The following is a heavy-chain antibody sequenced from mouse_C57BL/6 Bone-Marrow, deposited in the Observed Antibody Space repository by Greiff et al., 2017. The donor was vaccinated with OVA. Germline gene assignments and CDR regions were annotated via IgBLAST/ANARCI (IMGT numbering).Heavy chain of an antibody. CDR3: ARRGGSGYDDY. Sequence: VQLQQSGAELVRPGTSVKVSCKASGYAFTNYLIEWVKQRPGQGLEWIGVINPGSGGTNYNEKFKGKATLTADKSSSTAYMQLSSLTSEDSAVYFCARRGGSGYDDYWGQGTTLTVSS. J-gene: IGHJ2*01. CDR1: GYAFTNYL. D-gene: IGHD3-2*02. CDR2: INPGSGGT. V-gene: IGHV1-54*01.